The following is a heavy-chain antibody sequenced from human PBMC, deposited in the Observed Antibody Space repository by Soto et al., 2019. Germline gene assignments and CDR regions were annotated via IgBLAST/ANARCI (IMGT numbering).Heavy chain of an antibody. CDR2: VYYSGGA. V-gene: IGHV4-39*01. CDR3: GRVVEGATRHTDFDS. J-gene: IGHJ5*01. CDR1: GVSIHNSHSF. D-gene: IGHD2-15*01. Sequence: TLSLTCAVSGVSIHNSHSFWGWIRQPPGKGLEFIGSVYYSGGANYNPSLKSRVTVSIDTSNNQFSLRVNSVTAADTAVYYCGRVVEGATRHTDFDSWGQGILVTVSS.